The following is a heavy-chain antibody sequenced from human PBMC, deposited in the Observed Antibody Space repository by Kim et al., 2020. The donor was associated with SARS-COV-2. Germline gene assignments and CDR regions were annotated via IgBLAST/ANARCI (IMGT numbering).Heavy chain of an antibody. D-gene: IGHD3-22*01. Sequence: GRFTISRDDSKNTLYLQMNSLKTEDTAVYYCTTAKPLYYYDSSGYYAYDYWGQGTLVTVSS. CDR3: TTAKPLYYYDSSGYYAYDY. V-gene: IGHV3-15*01. J-gene: IGHJ4*02.